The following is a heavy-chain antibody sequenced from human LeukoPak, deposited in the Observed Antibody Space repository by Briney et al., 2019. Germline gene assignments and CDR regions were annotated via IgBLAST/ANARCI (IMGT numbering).Heavy chain of an antibody. CDR3: ASSNHSWSGYYLLDY. CDR2: IDHSGST. J-gene: IGHJ4*02. D-gene: IGHD3-3*02. Sequence: PSETLSLTCAVYGGSFSGYYWSWIRQPPGKGLEWIGEIDHSGSTNYNPSLKSRVTISVDTSKNQFSLELSSVTAADTAAYYCASSNHSWSGYYLLDYWSQGTLVTVSS. CDR1: GGSFSGYY. V-gene: IGHV4-34*01.